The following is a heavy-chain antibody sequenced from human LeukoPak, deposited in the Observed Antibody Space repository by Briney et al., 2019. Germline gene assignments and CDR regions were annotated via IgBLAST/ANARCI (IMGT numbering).Heavy chain of an antibody. Sequence: GGSLRLSCAASGFTFSSYGMHWVRQAPGKGLEWVAVIWYDGSNKYYADSVKGPFTISRDNSKNTLYLQMNSLRAEDTAVYYCAKDFLAGSWYYFDYWGQGTLVTVSS. CDR3: AKDFLAGSWYYFDY. J-gene: IGHJ4*02. CDR1: GFTFSSYG. CDR2: IWYDGSNK. V-gene: IGHV3-33*06. D-gene: IGHD6-13*01.